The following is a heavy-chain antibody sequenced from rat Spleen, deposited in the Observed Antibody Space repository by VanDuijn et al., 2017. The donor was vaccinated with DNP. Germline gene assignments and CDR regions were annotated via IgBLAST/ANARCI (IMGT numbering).Heavy chain of an antibody. CDR1: GFTFSDYY. V-gene: IGHV5-7*01. J-gene: IGHJ2*01. CDR2: ISYDGSST. CDR3: ARPDY. Sequence: EVQLVESGGGLVQPGRSLKLSCAASGFTFSDYYMAWVRQAPTKGLEWVAYISYDGSSTNYRDSVKGRFTISRDNAKSNLYLQIDSLRSEDTATYYCARPDYWGQGVMVTVSS.